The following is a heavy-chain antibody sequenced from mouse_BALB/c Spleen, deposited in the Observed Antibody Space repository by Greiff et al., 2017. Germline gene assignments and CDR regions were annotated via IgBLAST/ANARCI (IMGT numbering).Heavy chain of an antibody. Sequence: VQLQQSGAELAKPGASVKMSCKASGYTFTSYWMHWVKQRPGQGLEWIGYINPSTGYTEYNQKFKDKATLTADKSSSTAYMQLSSLTSEDSAVYYCASYGNQYYYAMDYWGQGTSVTVSS. D-gene: IGHD2-1*01. CDR2: INPSTGYT. CDR3: ASYGNQYYYAMDY. J-gene: IGHJ4*01. CDR1: GYTFTSYW. V-gene: IGHV1-7*01.